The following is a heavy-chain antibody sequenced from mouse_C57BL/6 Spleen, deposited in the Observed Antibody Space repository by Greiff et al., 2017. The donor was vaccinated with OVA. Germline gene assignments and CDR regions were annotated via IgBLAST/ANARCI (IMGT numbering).Heavy chain of an antibody. CDR2: ISYDGSN. D-gene: IGHD2-3*01. V-gene: IGHV3-6*01. Sequence: DVQLQESGPGLVKPSQSLSLTCSVTGYSITSGYYWNWIRQFPGNKLEWMGYISYDGSNNYNPSLKNRISITRDTSKNQFFLKLNSVTTEDTATYYCARGLYDGYFLFAYWGQGTLVTVSA. J-gene: IGHJ3*01. CDR3: ARGLYDGYFLFAY. CDR1: GYSITSGYY.